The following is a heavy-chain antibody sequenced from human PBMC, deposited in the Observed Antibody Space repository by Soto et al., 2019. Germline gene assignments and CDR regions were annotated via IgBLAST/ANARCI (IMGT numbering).Heavy chain of an antibody. J-gene: IGHJ4*02. Sequence: QVQLQESGPGLVKPSGTLSLTCAVSSGSISSSNWWSWVRQPPGKGREWIGEIYHSGSTNYNPSLKSRVTISVDKSKNQFSLKLSSVTAADTAVYYCARVSVYYDFWSGYYDYWGQGTLVTVSS. CDR1: SGSISSSNW. V-gene: IGHV4-4*02. CDR3: ARVSVYYDFWSGYYDY. CDR2: IYHSGST. D-gene: IGHD3-3*01.